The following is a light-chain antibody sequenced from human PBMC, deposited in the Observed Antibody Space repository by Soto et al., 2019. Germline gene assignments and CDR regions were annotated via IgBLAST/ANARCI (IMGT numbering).Light chain of an antibody. CDR2: KAS. CDR1: QSVSTW. Sequence: DIQLTQSPSTLSASVGDRVTITCRASQSVSTWLAWYQQKPGKAPKLLIHKASTLENGVPSRFSGSGSGTVFTLTISSLQPDDSAVYYCQQRSNWPPITFGQGTRLEIK. V-gene: IGKV1-5*03. J-gene: IGKJ5*01. CDR3: QQRSNWPPIT.